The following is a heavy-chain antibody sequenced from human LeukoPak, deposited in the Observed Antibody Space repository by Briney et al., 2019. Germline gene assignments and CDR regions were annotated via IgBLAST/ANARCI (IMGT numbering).Heavy chain of an antibody. CDR2: ISSSGSTI. Sequence: QAGGSLRLSCAASRFTLSTYEMNWVRQAPGKGLEWVSYISSSGSTIYYADSVKGRFTISRDNAKNSLYLQMNSLRAEDTAVYYCAELGITMIGGVWGKGTTVTISS. J-gene: IGHJ6*04. D-gene: IGHD3-10*02. V-gene: IGHV3-48*03. CDR3: AELGITMIGGV. CDR1: RFTLSTYE.